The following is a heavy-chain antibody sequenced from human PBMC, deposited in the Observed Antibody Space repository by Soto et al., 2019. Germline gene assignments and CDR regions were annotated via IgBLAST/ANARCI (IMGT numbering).Heavy chain of an antibody. Sequence: GALRFSCAGSGFTLSDHYIDWVRQAPGKGLEWVGRSRDKAQAYSTAYAASVKGRFTTSRDESKNSVYLQMNSLRAEDTAVYYCARGYKNGVHFEYWGKGTLVTVSS. V-gene: IGHV3-72*01. D-gene: IGHD2-8*01. J-gene: IGHJ4*02. CDR2: SRDKAQAYST. CDR1: GFTLSDHY. CDR3: ARGYKNGVHFEY.